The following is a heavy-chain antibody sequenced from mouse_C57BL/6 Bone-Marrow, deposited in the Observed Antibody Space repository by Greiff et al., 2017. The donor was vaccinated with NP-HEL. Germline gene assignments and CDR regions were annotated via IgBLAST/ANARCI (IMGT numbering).Heavy chain of an antibody. V-gene: IGHV1-64*01. CDR3: ARSIYYYGRGFAY. CDR1: GYTFTSYW. Sequence: VQLQQPGAELVKPGASVKLSCKASGYTFTSYWMHWVKQRPGQGLEWIGMIHPNSGSTNYNEKFKSKATLTVDKSSSTAYMQLNSLTSEDSAVYYCARSIYYYGRGFAYWGQGTLVTVSA. CDR2: IHPNSGST. D-gene: IGHD1-1*01. J-gene: IGHJ3*01.